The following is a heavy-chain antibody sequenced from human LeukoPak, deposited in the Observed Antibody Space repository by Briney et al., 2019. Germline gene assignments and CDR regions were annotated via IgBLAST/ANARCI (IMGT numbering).Heavy chain of an antibody. J-gene: IGHJ4*02. V-gene: IGHV1-2*02. Sequence: GASVKVSCKASGYTFTGYYIHWVRQAPGQGLGWMGWINPNSGGTNYAQKFQGRVTMTRDTSISTAYMELSRLRSDDTAVYYCAREGSSGYSYYFDYWGQGTLVTVSS. CDR2: INPNSGGT. CDR1: GYTFTGYY. D-gene: IGHD3-22*01. CDR3: AREGSSGYSYYFDY.